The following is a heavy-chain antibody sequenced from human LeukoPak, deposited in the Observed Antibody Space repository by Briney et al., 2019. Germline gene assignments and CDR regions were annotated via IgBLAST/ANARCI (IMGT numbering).Heavy chain of an antibody. CDR1: GGPISSYY. D-gene: IGHD3-22*01. CDR2: IYYSGST. Sequence: PSETLSLTCTVSGGPISSYYWSWIRQPPGKGLEWIGYIYYSGSTNYNPSLKSRVTISVDTSKNQFSLKLSSVTAADTAVYYCARAHYDSSGYGNWFDPWGQGTLVTVSS. J-gene: IGHJ5*02. V-gene: IGHV4-59*01. CDR3: ARAHYDSSGYGNWFDP.